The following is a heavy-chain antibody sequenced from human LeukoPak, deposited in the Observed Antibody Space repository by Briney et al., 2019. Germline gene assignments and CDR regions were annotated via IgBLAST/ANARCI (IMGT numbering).Heavy chain of an antibody. V-gene: IGHV1-18*01. CDR3: ARDRDYGDYNTQDLFVY. CDR1: GYTFTSFD. D-gene: IGHD4-17*01. CDR2: ISAYNGNT. J-gene: IGHJ4*02. Sequence: VASVKVSCKASGYTFTSFDFNWVRQAPGQGLEWMGWISAYNGNTNYAQRLQGRVTMTTDTSTSTAYMELRSLRSDDTAVYYCARDRDYGDYNTQDLFVYWGQGTLVTVSS.